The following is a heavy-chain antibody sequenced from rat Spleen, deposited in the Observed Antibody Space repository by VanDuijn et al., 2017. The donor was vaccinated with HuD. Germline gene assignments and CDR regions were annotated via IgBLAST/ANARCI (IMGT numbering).Heavy chain of an antibody. V-gene: IGHV3-3*01. J-gene: IGHJ2*01. CDR1: GYSITSGYG. CDR2: INSAGST. CDR3: ARSHPYNIGTTRFDY. D-gene: IGHD1-5*01. Sequence: EVQLQESGPGLVKPSQSLSLTCSVTGYSITSGYGWNWIRKFPGNKLEWMGYINSAGSTNYNPPLKSQISITRDTSKNQFFLQLTSVTTEDTATYYCARSHPYNIGTTRFDYWGQGVMVTVSS.